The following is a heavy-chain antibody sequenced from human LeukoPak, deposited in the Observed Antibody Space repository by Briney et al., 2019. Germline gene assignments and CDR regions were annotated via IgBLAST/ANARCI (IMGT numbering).Heavy chain of an antibody. CDR2: IKSKSDGGTT. J-gene: IGHJ4*02. CDR1: GFTFSNAW. D-gene: IGHD3-10*01. Sequence: GGSLRLSCGVSGFTFSNAWMSWVRQAPGKGLERVGQIKSKSDGGTTDNAAPVKGRFTISRDDSRNTLYLQMNSLKTEDTAVYYCTTLYGSGSYYWGQGTLVTVSS. CDR3: TTLYGSGSYY. V-gene: IGHV3-15*01.